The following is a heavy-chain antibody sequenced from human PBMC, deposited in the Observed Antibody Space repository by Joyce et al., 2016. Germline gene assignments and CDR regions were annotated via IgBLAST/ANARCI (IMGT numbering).Heavy chain of an antibody. D-gene: IGHD3-16*02. CDR3: AKEMTFGGVIDLYYFDY. CDR1: GFTFSSYA. V-gene: IGHV3-23*01. J-gene: IGHJ4*02. Sequence: EVQLLESGGGLVQPGGSLRLSCAASGFTFSSYAMSWVRQAPGKGLEWVSAMSGSGGSTYYADSGKGRFTISRDNSKNTLYLQMNSLRAEDTAVYYCAKEMTFGGVIDLYYFDYWGQGTLVTVSS. CDR2: MSGSGGST.